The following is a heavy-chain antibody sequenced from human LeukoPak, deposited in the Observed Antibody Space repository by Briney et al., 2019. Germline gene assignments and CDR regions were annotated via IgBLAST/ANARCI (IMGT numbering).Heavy chain of an antibody. V-gene: IGHV1-69*13. CDR1: GGTFSSYA. Sequence: ASVKVSCKASGGTFSSYAISWVRQAPGQGLEWMGGIIPIFGTANYAQKFQGRVTITADESTSTAYMELSSLRSEDTAVYYCARSHDSSGYYYVYYSDYWGQGTLVTVSS. CDR2: IIPIFGTA. D-gene: IGHD3-22*01. J-gene: IGHJ4*02. CDR3: ARSHDSSGYYYVYYSDY.